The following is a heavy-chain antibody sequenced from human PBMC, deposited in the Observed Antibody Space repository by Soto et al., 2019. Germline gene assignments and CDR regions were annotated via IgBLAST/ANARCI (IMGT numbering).Heavy chain of an antibody. CDR3: ATRMAAAGIIFDY. V-gene: IGHV1-69*13. CDR1: GGTFSSYA. D-gene: IGHD6-13*01. Sequence: SVKVSCKASGGTFSSYAISWVRQAPGQGLEWMGGIIPIFGTANYAQKFQGRVTITADESTSTAYMELSSLRSEDTAVYYCATRMAAAGIIFDYWGQGTLVTVSS. J-gene: IGHJ4*02. CDR2: IIPIFGTA.